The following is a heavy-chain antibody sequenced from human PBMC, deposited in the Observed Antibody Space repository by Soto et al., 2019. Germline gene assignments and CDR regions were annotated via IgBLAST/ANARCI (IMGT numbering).Heavy chain of an antibody. CDR3: AREGKDDFWRGYGMDV. V-gene: IGHV4-30-2*01. CDR1: GGCISSGGYS. Sequence: PSETLSLTCAVSGGCISSGGYSWSWIRQPPGKGLEWIGYIYHSGSTYYNPSLKSRVTISVDRSKNQFSLKLSSVTAADTAVYYCAREGKDDFWRGYGMDVWGQGTTVTVSS. J-gene: IGHJ6*02. CDR2: IYHSGST. D-gene: IGHD3-3*01.